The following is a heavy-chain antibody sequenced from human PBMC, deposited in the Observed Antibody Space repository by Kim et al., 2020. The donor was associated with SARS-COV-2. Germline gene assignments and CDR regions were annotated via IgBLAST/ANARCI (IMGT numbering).Heavy chain of an antibody. CDR2: P. D-gene: IGHD5-12*01. J-gene: IGHJ6*03. V-gene: IGHV3-13*05. CDR3: ARSGSTEDYMDV. Sequence: PYDPGSLKGRFTISRENAKNSLYLQMNNLKAGDTAVYYCARSGSTEDYMDVWGKGTTVTVSS.